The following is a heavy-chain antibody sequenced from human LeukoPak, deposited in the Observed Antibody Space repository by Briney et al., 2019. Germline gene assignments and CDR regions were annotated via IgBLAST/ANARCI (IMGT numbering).Heavy chain of an antibody. D-gene: IGHD3-22*01. CDR2: IYYSGST. CDR3: ARGGYDSSGYYFSLLYDY. Sequence: ETLSLTCTVSGGSISSYYWSWIRQPPGKGLEWIGYIYYSGSTNYNPSLKSRVTISVDTSKNQFSLKLSSVTAADTAVYYCARGGYDSSGYYFSLLYDYWGQGTLVTVSS. CDR1: GGSISSYY. J-gene: IGHJ4*02. V-gene: IGHV4-59*01.